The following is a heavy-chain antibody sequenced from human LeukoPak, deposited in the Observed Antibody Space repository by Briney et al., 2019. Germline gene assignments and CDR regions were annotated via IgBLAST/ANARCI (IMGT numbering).Heavy chain of an antibody. CDR2: IYYSGST. V-gene: IGHV4-59*01. Sequence: SQTLSLTCTVSGGSISSYYWSWIRQPPGKGLEWIGYIYYSGSTNYNPSLKSRVTISVDTSKNQFSLKLSSVTAADTAVYYCARLGQWFGELLPYFDYWGQGTLVTVSS. CDR3: ARLGQWFGELLPYFDY. CDR1: GGSISSYY. J-gene: IGHJ4*02. D-gene: IGHD3-10*01.